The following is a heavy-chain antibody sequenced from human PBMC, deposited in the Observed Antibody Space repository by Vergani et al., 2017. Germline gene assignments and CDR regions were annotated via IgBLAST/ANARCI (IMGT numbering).Heavy chain of an antibody. CDR3: AGDLSYITAWPHFDS. D-gene: IGHD2-21*02. CDR2: ISYDGDRR. CDR1: GFSFRGHG. V-gene: IGHV3-30*03. J-gene: IGHJ4*02. Sequence: QVHLVESGGGVVQPGRSLTLSCVASGFSFRGHGMHWVRQTPGKGLEWLAMISYDGDRRDYGDFAKGRFTISRNSSKTVYLKMNSLRVKGTAMYFCAGDLSYITAWPHFDSRGQGTLVTVSS.